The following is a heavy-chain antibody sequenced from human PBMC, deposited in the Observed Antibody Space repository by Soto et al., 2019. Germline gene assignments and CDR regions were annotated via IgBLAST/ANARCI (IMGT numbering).Heavy chain of an antibody. J-gene: IGHJ5*02. CDR2: IWYDGSNK. Sequence: GGSLRLSCAASGFTFSSYGMHWVRQAPGKGLEWVAVIWYDGSNKYYADSVKGRFTISRDNSKNTLYLQMNSLRAEDTAVYYCARDSAGWLPPLGVLDPWGQGTLVTVSS. CDR1: GFTFSSYG. CDR3: ARDSAGWLPPLGVLDP. V-gene: IGHV3-33*01. D-gene: IGHD6-19*01.